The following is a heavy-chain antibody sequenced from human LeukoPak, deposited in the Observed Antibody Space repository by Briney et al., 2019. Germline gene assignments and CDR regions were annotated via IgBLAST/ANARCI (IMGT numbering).Heavy chain of an antibody. CDR2: IRSKANSYAT. D-gene: IGHD6-6*01. CDR1: GFTFSGSA. CDR3: TRPYSSSSGNWFDP. Sequence: GGSLRLSCAASGFTFSGSAMHWVRQASGKGLEWVGRIRSKANSYATAYAASVKGRFTISRDDSKNTAYLQMNSLKTEDTAVYYCTRPYSSSSGNWFDPWGQGTLVTVFS. V-gene: IGHV3-73*01. J-gene: IGHJ5*02.